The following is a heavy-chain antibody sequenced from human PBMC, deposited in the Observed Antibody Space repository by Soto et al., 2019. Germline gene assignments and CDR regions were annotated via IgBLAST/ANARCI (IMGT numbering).Heavy chain of an antibody. V-gene: IGHV1-69*01. CDR2: SIPFFGTA. CDR1: GGTFSSYA. Sequence: QVQLVQSGAEVKKPGSSVKVSCKASGGTFSSYAISLVRQAPGQGREWMGGSIPFFGTANYAQKFQGRVTITGNESTSTAYMEQSSLRSEDTAVYYCARDQSRDSSGSVYYYGMDVWGQGTTVTVSS. J-gene: IGHJ6*02. CDR3: ARDQSRDSSGSVYYYGMDV. D-gene: IGHD3-22*01.